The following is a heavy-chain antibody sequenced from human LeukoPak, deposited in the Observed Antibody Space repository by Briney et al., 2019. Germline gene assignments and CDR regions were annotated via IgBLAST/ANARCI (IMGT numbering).Heavy chain of an antibody. Sequence: PGGSLRLSCAASGFTFSSYAMSWVRQAPGKGLEWVSAISGSGGSTYYADSVKGRFTISRDNSKNTLYVQMNSLRAEGTAVYYCAKAAFWSGYLRTYYYYGMDVWGQGTTVIVSS. CDR2: ISGSGGST. D-gene: IGHD3-3*01. V-gene: IGHV3-23*01. CDR3: AKAAFWSGYLRTYYYYGMDV. J-gene: IGHJ6*02. CDR1: GFTFSSYA.